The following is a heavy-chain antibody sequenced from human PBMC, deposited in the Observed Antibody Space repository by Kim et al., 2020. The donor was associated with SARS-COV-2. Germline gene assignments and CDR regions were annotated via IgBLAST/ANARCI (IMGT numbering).Heavy chain of an antibody. D-gene: IGHD1-26*01. Sequence: GGSLRLSCAASGFTFSNAWMSWVRQAPGKGLEWVGRIKSKTDGGTTDYAAPVKGRFTISRDDSKNTLYLQMNSLKTEDTAVYYCTTIFRAPRRGGGYYQNYCYYYGMDVWGQGTTVTVSS. CDR3: TTIFRAPRRGGGYYQNYCYYYGMDV. CDR1: GFTFSNAW. V-gene: IGHV3-15*01. CDR2: IKSKTDGGTT. J-gene: IGHJ6*02.